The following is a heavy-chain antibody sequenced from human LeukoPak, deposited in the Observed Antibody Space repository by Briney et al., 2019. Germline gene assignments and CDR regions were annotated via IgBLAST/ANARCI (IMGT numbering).Heavy chain of an antibody. CDR2: INWNGGST. J-gene: IGHJ3*02. CDR1: GFTFDDYG. CDR3: ANIRGHGDSVGALDI. V-gene: IGHV3-20*04. Sequence: GGSLRLSCAASGFTFDDYGMGWVRQSPGKGLEWVSGINWNGGSTRYADSVKGRFTISRDNAKNSLYLQMNSLRVEDTAFYYCANIRGHGDSVGALDIWGQGTMVAVSS. D-gene: IGHD4-17*01.